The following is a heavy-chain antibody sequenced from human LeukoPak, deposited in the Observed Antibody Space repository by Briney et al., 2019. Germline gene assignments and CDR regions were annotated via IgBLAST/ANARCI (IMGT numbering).Heavy chain of an antibody. CDR3: ASDRAITYYYYGMDV. V-gene: IGHV1-18*01. J-gene: IGHJ6*02. Sequence: ASVKVSCKASGYTFTSYGISWVRQAPGQGLEWMGWISAYNGNTNYAQKLQGRVTMTTDTSTSTAYMELRSLRSDDTAVYYCASDRAITYYYYGMDVWGQGTTVTVSS. D-gene: IGHD1-14*01. CDR1: GYTFTSYG. CDR2: ISAYNGNT.